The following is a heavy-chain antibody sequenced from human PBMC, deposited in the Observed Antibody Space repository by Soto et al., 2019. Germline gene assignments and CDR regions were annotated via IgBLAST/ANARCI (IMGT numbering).Heavy chain of an antibody. CDR1: GFTFSSYA. CDR3: ARDSYSSSWEQYYYYYYGMDV. J-gene: IGHJ6*02. V-gene: IGHV3-30-3*01. Sequence: GGSLRLSCAASGFTFSSYAMHWVRQAPGKGLEWVAVISYDGSNKYYADSVKGRFTISRDNSKNTLYLQMNSLRAEDTAVYYCARDSYSSSWEQYYYYYYGMDVWGQGTTVTSP. D-gene: IGHD6-13*01. CDR2: ISYDGSNK.